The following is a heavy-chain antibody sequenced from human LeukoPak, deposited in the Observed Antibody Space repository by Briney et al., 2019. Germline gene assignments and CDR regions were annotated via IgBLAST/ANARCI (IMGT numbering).Heavy chain of an antibody. Sequence: PSETLSLTCTVSGGSIGSYYWSWIRQPPGKGLEWIGYIYYSGSTNYNPSLKSRVTISVDTSKNQFSLKLSSVTAADTAVYYCARDSAVTTSYYYYGMDVWGQGTTVTVSS. D-gene: IGHD4-17*01. CDR2: IYYSGST. CDR1: GGSIGSYY. J-gene: IGHJ6*02. V-gene: IGHV4-59*01. CDR3: ARDSAVTTSYYYYGMDV.